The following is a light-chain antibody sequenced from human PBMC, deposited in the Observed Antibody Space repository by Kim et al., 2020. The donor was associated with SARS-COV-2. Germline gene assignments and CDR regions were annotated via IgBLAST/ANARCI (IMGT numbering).Light chain of an antibody. Sequence: GTVTLTCASSTGAVTSGSYPTWFQQKPGQAPRALIYGTTDKHAWTPARFSGSLLGRKAALTLSGVQPEDEPEYYSLLYSGGAQLFGGGTQLTVL. CDR2: GTT. J-gene: IGLJ3*02. V-gene: IGLV7-43*01. CDR3: LLYSGGAQL. CDR1: TGAVTSGSY.